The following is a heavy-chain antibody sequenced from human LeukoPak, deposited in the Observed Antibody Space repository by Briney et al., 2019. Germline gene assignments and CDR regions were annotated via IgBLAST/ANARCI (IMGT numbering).Heavy chain of an antibody. Sequence: GGSLRLSCAASGFTFSSYAMTWVRQAPGKGLEWVSGISGSGGSTYYADSVKGRFTISRDNSRDTLYLQMNSLRAEDAAVYYCAKDLREEYTYGYDHYRGQGTLVTVSS. CDR2: ISGSGGST. CDR3: AKDLREEYTYGYDHY. CDR1: GFTFSSYA. V-gene: IGHV3-23*01. J-gene: IGHJ4*02. D-gene: IGHD5-18*01.